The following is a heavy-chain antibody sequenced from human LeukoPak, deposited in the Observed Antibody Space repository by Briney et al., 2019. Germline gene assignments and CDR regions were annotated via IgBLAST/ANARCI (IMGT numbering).Heavy chain of an antibody. CDR2: ISGSGGST. J-gene: IGHJ4*02. Sequence: PGGSLRLSCAASGFTFSSYAMSWVRQAPGKGLEWVSGISGSGGSTYYADSVRGRFTPSRDDSRNTVYLQLNNLRVEDTAIYYCAKANWVSNADAVWWGQGTQVTVSS. D-gene: IGHD1-1*01. CDR1: GFTFSSYA. CDR3: AKANWVSNADAVW. V-gene: IGHV3-23*01.